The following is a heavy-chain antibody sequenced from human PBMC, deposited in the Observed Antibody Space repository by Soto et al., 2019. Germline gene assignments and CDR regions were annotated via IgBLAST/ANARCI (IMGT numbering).Heavy chain of an antibody. CDR2: INSDGSST. D-gene: IGHD4-17*01. Sequence: GGSLRLSCAASGFTFSSYWMHWVRQAPGKGLVWVSRINSDGSSTSCADSVKGRFTISRDNAKNTLYLQMNSLRAEDTAVYYCAQEGHYGGNPSLWGQGTLVTVSS. J-gene: IGHJ4*02. CDR3: AQEGHYGGNPSL. V-gene: IGHV3-74*01. CDR1: GFTFSSYW.